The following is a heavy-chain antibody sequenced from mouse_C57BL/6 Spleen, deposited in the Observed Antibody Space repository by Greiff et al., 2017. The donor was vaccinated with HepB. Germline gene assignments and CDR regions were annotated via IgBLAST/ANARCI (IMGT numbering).Heavy chain of an antibody. Sequence: QVQLQQPGAELVKPGASVKMSCKASGYTFTSYWITWVKQGPGQGLEWIGDIYPGSGSTNYNEKFKSKATLTVDTSSSTAYMQLSSLTSEDSAVYYCARGSYYYGSSLDYWGQGTTLTVSS. J-gene: IGHJ2*01. CDR2: IYPGSGST. D-gene: IGHD1-1*01. CDR3: ARGSYYYGSSLDY. V-gene: IGHV1-55*01. CDR1: GYTFTSYW.